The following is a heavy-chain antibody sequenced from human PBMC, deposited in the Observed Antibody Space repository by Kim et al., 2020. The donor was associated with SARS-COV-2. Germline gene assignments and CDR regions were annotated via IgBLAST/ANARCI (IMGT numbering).Heavy chain of an antibody. CDR2: T. Sequence: TYYADSVKGRFTISRDNSKNSLYLQMNSLRTEDTALYYCAKDIGDTAMDYWGQGTLVTVSS. J-gene: IGHJ4*02. D-gene: IGHD5-18*01. CDR3: AKDIGDTAMDY. V-gene: IGHV3-43*01.